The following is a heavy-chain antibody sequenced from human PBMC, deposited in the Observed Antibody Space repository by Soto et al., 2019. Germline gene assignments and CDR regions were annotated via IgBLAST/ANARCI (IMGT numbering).Heavy chain of an antibody. CDR1: GFSLITSGVG. J-gene: IGHJ4*02. Sequence: QITMKEAGPPLVKPTQTLTLTCSFSGFSLITSGVGVGWIRQPPGKALEWLALIYWDDDKGYSTSLNSRLTITKETSRNQVVLTMTNMDPADTATYYCSHTMAPRSFDYWGQGTLVTVSS. CDR3: SHTMAPRSFDY. V-gene: IGHV2-5*02. CDR2: IYWDDDK.